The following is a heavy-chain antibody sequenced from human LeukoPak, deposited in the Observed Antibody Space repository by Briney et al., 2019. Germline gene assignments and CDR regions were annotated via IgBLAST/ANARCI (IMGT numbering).Heavy chain of an antibody. CDR1: GSTVSSNY. Sequence: GGSLRLSCVVSGSTVSSNYMSWVRQAPGKGLEWVSVIYAGGSTYYADSVKGRFTISRDKPKNTLYLQMNSLRAEDTAVYFCARVCSGGSCYFDYWGQGTLVTVSS. D-gene: IGHD2-15*01. J-gene: IGHJ4*02. V-gene: IGHV3-66*01. CDR3: ARVCSGGSCYFDY. CDR2: IYAGGST.